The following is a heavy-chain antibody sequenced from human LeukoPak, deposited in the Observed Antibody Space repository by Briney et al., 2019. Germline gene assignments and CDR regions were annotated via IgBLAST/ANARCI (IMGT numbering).Heavy chain of an antibody. J-gene: IGHJ4*02. D-gene: IGHD3-3*01. Sequence: PSETLSLTCTVSGGSNSSYYWSWVRQPPGKGLEWIGYIYYSGSTNYNPSLKSRVTISVDTSKNQFSLKLSSVTAADTAVYYCARERNDFWSGGFDYWGQGTLVTVSS. CDR1: GGSNSSYY. CDR2: IYYSGST. V-gene: IGHV4-59*01. CDR3: ARERNDFWSGGFDY.